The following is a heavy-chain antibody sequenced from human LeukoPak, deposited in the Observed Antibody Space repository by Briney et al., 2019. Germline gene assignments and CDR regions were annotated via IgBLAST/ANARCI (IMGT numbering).Heavy chain of an antibody. CDR2: IIPIFGTA. J-gene: IGHJ4*02. Sequence: ASVKVSCKASGDTSSSYAISWVRQAPRQGLEWMGGIIPIFGTANYAQKFQGRVTITADESTSTAYMELSSLRSEDTAVYYCAIYYYDSSGSRMIPFDYWGQGTLVTVSS. CDR3: AIYYYDSSGSRMIPFDY. V-gene: IGHV1-69*01. CDR1: GDTSSSYA. D-gene: IGHD3-22*01.